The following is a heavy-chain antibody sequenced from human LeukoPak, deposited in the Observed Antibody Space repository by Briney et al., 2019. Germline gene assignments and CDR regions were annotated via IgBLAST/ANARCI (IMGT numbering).Heavy chain of an antibody. CDR2: IYYSGST. D-gene: IGHD3-22*01. CDR1: GFTFSNYW. J-gene: IGHJ5*02. Sequence: GSLRLSCGTSGFTFSNYWMSWIRQPPGKGLEWIGYIYYSGSTNYNPSLKSRVTISVDTSKNQFSLKLSSVTAADTAVYYCARDAADYYDSSGYYYANNWFDPWGQGTLVTVSS. V-gene: IGHV4-59*01. CDR3: ARDAADYYDSSGYYYANNWFDP.